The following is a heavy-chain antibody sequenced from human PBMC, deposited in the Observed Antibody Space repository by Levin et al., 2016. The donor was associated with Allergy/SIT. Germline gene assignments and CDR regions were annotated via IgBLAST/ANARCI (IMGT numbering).Heavy chain of an antibody. CDR2: IYYSGST. J-gene: IGHJ5*02. CDR3: ARHKEAYQLLGSTDGFDP. D-gene: IGHD2-2*01. Sequence: SETLSLTCTVSGGSISTSSYYWGWIRQPPGKGLEWIGSIYYSGSTYYNPSLKSRVTISVDTSKNHFSLKLSSVTAADTAVYYCARHKEAYQLLGSTDGFDPWGQGTLVTVAS. V-gene: IGHV4-39*01. CDR1: GGSISTSSYY.